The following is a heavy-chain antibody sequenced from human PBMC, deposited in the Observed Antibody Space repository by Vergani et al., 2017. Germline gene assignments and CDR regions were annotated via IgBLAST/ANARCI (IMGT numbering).Heavy chain of an antibody. J-gene: IGHJ3*02. CDR1: GFTFSSYW. CDR2: IKQDGSEK. Sequence: EVQLVESGGGLVQPGGCLRLSCAASGFTFSSYWMSWVRQAPGKGLEWVANIKQDGSEKYYVDSVKGRFTISRDNAKNSLYLQMNSLRAEDTAVYYCARDSANYDFWSGYYTHAFDIWGQGTMVTVSS. V-gene: IGHV3-7*01. CDR3: ARDSANYDFWSGYYTHAFDI. D-gene: IGHD3-3*01.